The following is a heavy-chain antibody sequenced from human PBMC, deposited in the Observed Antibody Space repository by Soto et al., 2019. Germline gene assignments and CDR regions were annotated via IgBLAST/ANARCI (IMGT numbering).Heavy chain of an antibody. CDR1: GGSVSDKTYY. CDR2: VYYSGTT. V-gene: IGHV4-61*01. CDR3: ARTTAVPNSLRSRYFFDY. D-gene: IGHD4-17*01. J-gene: IGHJ4*02. Sequence: SETLSLTCSVSGGSVSDKTYYWSWIRQPPGKRLEWIVYVYYSGTTNYNPSLKSPVTISVDLSKNQFSLRLSSVTTADAALYYCARTTAVPNSLRSRYFFDYWGQGTLVTVSS.